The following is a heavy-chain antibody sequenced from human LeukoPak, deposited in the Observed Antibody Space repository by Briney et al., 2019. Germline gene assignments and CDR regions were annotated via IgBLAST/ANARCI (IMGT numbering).Heavy chain of an antibody. CDR3: ARHRAYSSSSPFDY. Sequence: SETLSLTCSVSGGSINSLYWSWIRQPPGKGLEWIGYIYYAGSTNYNPSLKSRVTMFVDMSKNQFSLRLSSVTAADTAVYYCARHRAYSSSSPFDYWGQGTLVTVSS. V-gene: IGHV4-59*08. D-gene: IGHD6-6*01. CDR1: GGSINSLY. J-gene: IGHJ4*02. CDR2: IYYAGST.